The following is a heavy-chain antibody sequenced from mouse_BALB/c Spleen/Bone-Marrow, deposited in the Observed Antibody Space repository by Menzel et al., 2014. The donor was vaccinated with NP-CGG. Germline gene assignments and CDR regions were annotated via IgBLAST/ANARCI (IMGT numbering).Heavy chain of an antibody. CDR3: ARGLRHQAWFAY. D-gene: IGHD1-2*01. CDR2: ISTYSGNT. CDR1: GYTFADYA. J-gene: IGHJ3*01. Sequence: VKLVESGPELVRPGVSVKISCKGSGYTFADYAMHWVEQSHAKSLEWIGVISTYSGNTNYNQKFKGKATMTVDKSSSTAYMELARLTSEDSAIYYCARGLRHQAWFAYWGQGTLVTVSA. V-gene: IGHV1-67*01.